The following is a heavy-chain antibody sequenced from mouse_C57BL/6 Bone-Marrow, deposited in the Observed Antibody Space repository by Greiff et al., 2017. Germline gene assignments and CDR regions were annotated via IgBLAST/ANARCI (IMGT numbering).Heavy chain of an antibody. CDR2: IDPENGDT. V-gene: IGHV14-4*01. Sequence: VQLQQSGAELVRPGASVKLSCTASGFNIKDDYMHWVKQRPEQGLEWIGWIDPENGDTEYASKFQGKVTITADTSSNTAYLQLSSLTSEDTAVYYCTTHYYGSSCVYFDYWGQGTTLTVSS. J-gene: IGHJ2*01. CDR1: GFNIKDDY. D-gene: IGHD1-1*01. CDR3: TTHYYGSSCVYFDY.